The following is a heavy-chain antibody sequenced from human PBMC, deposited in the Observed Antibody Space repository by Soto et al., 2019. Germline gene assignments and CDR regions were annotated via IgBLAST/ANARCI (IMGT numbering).Heavy chain of an antibody. Sequence: GGSLRLSCVASGLTFGSRAMSWVRQAPGEGLQWVATITDNGGDAKYADSVRGRFVISRDNSKNTLFLQMSSLGVEDTAVFYCAKGLEVGVPYYGMNVWGQGTTVTVSS. CDR1: GLTFGSRA. CDR2: ITDNGGDA. V-gene: IGHV3-23*01. J-gene: IGHJ6*02. CDR3: AKGLEVGVPYYGMNV. D-gene: IGHD2-15*01.